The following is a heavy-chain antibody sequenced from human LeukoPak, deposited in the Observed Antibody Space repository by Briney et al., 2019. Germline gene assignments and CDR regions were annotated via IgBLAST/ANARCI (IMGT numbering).Heavy chain of an antibody. Sequence: HPGGSLRLSCAASGFTFSSYSMNWVRQAPGKGLEWVSYISSSSSTIYYADSVKGRFTISRDNSKNTLYLQMNSLRAEDTAVYYCAKDLGSGSYGVYYFDYWGQGTLVTVSS. CDR1: GFTFSSYS. D-gene: IGHD1-26*01. V-gene: IGHV3-48*01. CDR3: AKDLGSGSYGVYYFDY. J-gene: IGHJ4*02. CDR2: ISSSSSTI.